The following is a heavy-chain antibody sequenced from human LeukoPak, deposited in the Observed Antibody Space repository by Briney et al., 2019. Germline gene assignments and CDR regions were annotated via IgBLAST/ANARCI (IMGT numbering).Heavy chain of an antibody. CDR3: AREITFGGVTALDY. J-gene: IGHJ4*02. D-gene: IGHD3-16*01. Sequence: GGSLRLSCAASGFTFSSYGRHWVRQAPGKGLEWVAFIRYDGSNKYCADSVKGRFTISRDNAKNSLYLQMNSLRAEDTAVYYCAREITFGGVTALDYWGQGTLVTVSS. CDR2: IRYDGSNK. V-gene: IGHV3-30*02. CDR1: GFTFSSYG.